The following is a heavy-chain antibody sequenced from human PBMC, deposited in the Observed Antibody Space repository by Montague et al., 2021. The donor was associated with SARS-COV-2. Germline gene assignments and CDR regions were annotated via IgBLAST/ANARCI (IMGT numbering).Heavy chain of an antibody. J-gene: IGHJ6*02. CDR1: GGSFSGYY. CDR2: INHSGST. D-gene: IGHD3-10*01. CDR3: ARARYYGSGTSLGMDA. Sequence: SETLSLTCAVYGGSFSGYYWSWIRQPPGKGLEWIGEINHSGSTNYNPSLKGRVTISVDTSKNQFSLKLSSVTAADTAVYYCARARYYGSGTSLGMDAWGQGTTVTVSS. V-gene: IGHV4-34*01.